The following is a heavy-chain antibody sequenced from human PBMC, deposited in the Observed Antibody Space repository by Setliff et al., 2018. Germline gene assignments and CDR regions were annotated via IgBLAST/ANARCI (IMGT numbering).Heavy chain of an antibody. D-gene: IGHD4-17*01. Sequence: ASVKVSCKASGGTLNSYSFSWVRQAPGQGLEWMGRIIHVLDITRYSQKFQGRVTITADNSTSTAYMELSSLRSEATAVYYFARGGLRGPLKYYYYYMDVWGKGTTVTVSS. J-gene: IGHJ6*03. CDR2: IIHVLDIT. CDR1: GGTLNSYS. V-gene: IGHV1-69*02. CDR3: ARGGLRGPLKYYYYYMDV.